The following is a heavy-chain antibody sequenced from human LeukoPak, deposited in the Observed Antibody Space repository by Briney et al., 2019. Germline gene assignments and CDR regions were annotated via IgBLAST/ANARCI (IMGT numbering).Heavy chain of an antibody. CDR2: ISSSSSTI. D-gene: IGHD2-2*01. CDR1: GFTFSSYS. V-gene: IGHV3-48*02. J-gene: IGHJ5*02. CDR3: ARNSLGYCSSTSCSRRGVTT. Sequence: GGSLRLFCAASGFTFSSYSMNWVRQAPGKGLEWVSYISSSSSTIYYADSVKGRFTISRDNAKNSLYLQMNSLRDEDTAVYYCARNSLGYCSSTSCSRRGVTTWGQGTL.